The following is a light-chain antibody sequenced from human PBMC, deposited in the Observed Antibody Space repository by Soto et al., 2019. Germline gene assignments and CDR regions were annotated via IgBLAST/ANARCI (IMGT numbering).Light chain of an antibody. V-gene: IGLV1-51*01. CDR1: SSNIGNNY. J-gene: IGLJ1*01. CDR2: DNN. CDR3: GTWDSSLSAGI. Sequence: QSVLTQPPSVSAAPGQKVTISCSGSSSNIGNNYVSRYQQLPGTAPKLLIYDNNKRPSGIPDRFSGSKSGTSATLGITGLQTGDEADYYCGTWDSSLSAGIFGTGTRSPS.